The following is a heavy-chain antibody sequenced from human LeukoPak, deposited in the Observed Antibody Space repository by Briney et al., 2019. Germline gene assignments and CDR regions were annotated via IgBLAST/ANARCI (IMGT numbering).Heavy chain of an antibody. Sequence: MPSQTLSLTCTVSGGSISSGDYYWSWIRQPPGKGLEWIGYIYYSGSTYYNPSLKSRVTISVDTSKNQFSLKLSSVTAADTAVYYCARAEGRYSSGWSHVAFDIWGQGTMVTVSS. D-gene: IGHD6-19*01. J-gene: IGHJ3*02. CDR1: GGSISSGDYY. V-gene: IGHV4-30-4*08. CDR3: ARAEGRYSSGWSHVAFDI. CDR2: IYYSGST.